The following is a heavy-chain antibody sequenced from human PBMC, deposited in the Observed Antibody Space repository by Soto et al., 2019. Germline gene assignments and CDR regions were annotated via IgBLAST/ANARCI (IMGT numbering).Heavy chain of an antibody. V-gene: IGHV3-7*01. CDR3: ASEMIGYSSSWHDY. Sequence: GGSLRLSCAASGFTFSSYWMSWVRQAPGKGLEWVANIKQDGSEKYYVDSVKGRFTISRDNAKNSLYLQMNSLRAEDTAVYYCASEMIGYSSSWHDYWGQGTLVTVSS. CDR2: IKQDGSEK. CDR1: GFTFSSYW. J-gene: IGHJ4*02. D-gene: IGHD6-13*01.